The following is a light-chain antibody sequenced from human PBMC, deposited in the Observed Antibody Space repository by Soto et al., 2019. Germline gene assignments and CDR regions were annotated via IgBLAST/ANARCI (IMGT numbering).Light chain of an antibody. CDR3: SSYAGSNNYV. J-gene: IGLJ1*01. CDR2: EVT. CDR1: SSDVGGYNH. V-gene: IGLV2-14*01. Sequence: QSALTQPASVSGSPGQSIAISCTGSSSDVGGYNHVSWYQQHPGKPPQLMIYEVTNRPSGVSNRFSGSKSGNTASLTISGLQAEDEADYYCSSYAGSNNYVFGTGTKLTVL.